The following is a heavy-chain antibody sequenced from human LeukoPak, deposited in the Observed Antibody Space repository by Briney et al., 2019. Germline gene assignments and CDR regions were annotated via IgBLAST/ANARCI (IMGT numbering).Heavy chain of an antibody. CDR1: GYSFADFW. CDR3: ARGGYSSDWYYYFDP. CDR2: IDPEDSYT. J-gene: IGHJ5*02. V-gene: IGHV5-10-1*01. Sequence: GESLKISCEASGYSFADFWISWVRQMPGTGLAWMGRIDPEDSYTNYNPSFEGHVTISADKSINTAYLQLRSLKASDTAMYYCARGGYSSDWYYYFDPWGQGTLVTVPS. D-gene: IGHD6-19*01.